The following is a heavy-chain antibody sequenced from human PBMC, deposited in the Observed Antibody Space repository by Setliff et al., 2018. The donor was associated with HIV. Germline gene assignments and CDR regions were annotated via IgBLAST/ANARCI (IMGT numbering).Heavy chain of an antibody. V-gene: IGHV4-39*07. CDR2: IFYSGSS. J-gene: IGHJ4*02. D-gene: IGHD7-27*01. CDR3: ARARYLTGADFAF. CDR1: GDPISSSSYY. Sequence: SETLSLTCTVSGDPISSSSYYWAWIRQPPGNGLEWVGSIFYSGSSYYNPSLKSRATISVDTSKNQFSLNLKSVTAADSAVYYCARARYLTGADFAFWGPGTQVTVSS.